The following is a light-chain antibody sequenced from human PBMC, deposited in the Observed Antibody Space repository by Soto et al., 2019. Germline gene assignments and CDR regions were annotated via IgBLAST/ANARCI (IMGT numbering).Light chain of an antibody. CDR2: GAS. CDR3: QQYGSSPT. V-gene: IGKV3-20*01. Sequence: EIVLTQSPGTLSLSPGEGATLSCRASQSVSSSYLAWYQQKPGQAPRLLIYGASSRATGIPDRFSGSGSGTDFTLTISRLEPEDFVVYYCQQYGSSPTFGQGTKVDI. CDR1: QSVSSSY. J-gene: IGKJ1*01.